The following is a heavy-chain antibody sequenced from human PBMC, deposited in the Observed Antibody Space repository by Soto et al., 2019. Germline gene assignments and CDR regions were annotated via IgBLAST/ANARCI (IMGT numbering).Heavy chain of an antibody. Sequence: EASVKVSCKASGYTFTSYGISWVRQAPGQGLEWMGWISAYNGNTNYAQKLQGRVTMTTDTSTSTAYMELRSLRSDDTAVYYCAREEGNYYDRSGYYYAGYWGQGTLVTVSS. CDR1: GYTFTSYG. CDR2: ISAYNGNT. D-gene: IGHD3-22*01. V-gene: IGHV1-18*01. J-gene: IGHJ4*02. CDR3: AREEGNYYDRSGYYYAGY.